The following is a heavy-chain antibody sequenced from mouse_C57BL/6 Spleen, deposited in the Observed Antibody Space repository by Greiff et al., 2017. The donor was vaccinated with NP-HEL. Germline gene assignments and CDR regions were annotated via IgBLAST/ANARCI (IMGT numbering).Heavy chain of an antibody. Sequence: VQLQQSGAELVRPGTSVKVSCKASGYAFTNYLIEWVKQRPGQGLEWIGVINPGSGGTNYNEKFKGKATLTADKSSSTAYMQLSSLTSEDSAVYFWATGTVHYFDYWGQGTTLTVSS. J-gene: IGHJ2*01. CDR1: GYAFTNYL. CDR3: ATGTVHYFDY. V-gene: IGHV1-54*01. CDR2: INPGSGGT. D-gene: IGHD4-1*01.